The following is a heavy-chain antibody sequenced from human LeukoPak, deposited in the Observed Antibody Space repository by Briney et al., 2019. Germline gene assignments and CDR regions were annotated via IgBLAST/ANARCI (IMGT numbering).Heavy chain of an antibody. CDR3: ARGAVAGLIDY. Sequence: SETLSLTCTVSGGSISSYYWSWIRQPPGKGLEWIGYIYYSGSTNYNPSLKSRVTISVDTSKNQFSLKLSSVTAADTAVYYCARGAVAGLIDYWGQGTLVTVSS. CDR1: GGSISSYY. J-gene: IGHJ4*02. V-gene: IGHV4-59*12. D-gene: IGHD6-19*01. CDR2: IYYSGST.